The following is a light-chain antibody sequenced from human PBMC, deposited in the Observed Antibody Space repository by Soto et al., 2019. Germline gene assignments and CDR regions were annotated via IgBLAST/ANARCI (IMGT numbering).Light chain of an antibody. V-gene: IGKV3-20*01. CDR3: QQYGSSPPRT. J-gene: IGKJ1*01. CDR1: QSVSNDF. Sequence: EIVLTQSPVILSFXPXHVXTXXXIAVQSVSNDFLAWYQQKPGQAPRLLIYGASTRATDVPDRFSGSGSGADFTLTISRLEPEDFAVYYCQQYGSSPPRTFGQGTKVDIK. CDR2: GAS.